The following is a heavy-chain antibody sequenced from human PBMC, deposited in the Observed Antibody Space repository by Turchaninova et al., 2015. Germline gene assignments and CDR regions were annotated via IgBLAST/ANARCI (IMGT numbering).Heavy chain of an antibody. D-gene: IGHD4-23*01. CDR1: GFSLTTSGVG. CDR2: IYWDDDK. Sequence: QITLQESGPTLVKPTQPLTLPCTFSGFSLTTSGVGVGWTRQPPGKALEVVALIYWDDDKRYSPSLSSRLTITKDTSKNQVVLTLTNMDPVDTATYYCAHIRGGGNSPLFDYWGQGTLVTVSS. J-gene: IGHJ4*02. CDR3: AHIRGGGNSPLFDY. V-gene: IGHV2-5*02.